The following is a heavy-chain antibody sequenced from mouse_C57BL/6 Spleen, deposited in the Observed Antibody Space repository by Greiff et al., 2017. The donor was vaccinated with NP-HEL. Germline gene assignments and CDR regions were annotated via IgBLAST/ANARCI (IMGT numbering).Heavy chain of an antibody. CDR3: ALYDYDEAWFAY. J-gene: IGHJ3*01. V-gene: IGHV1-52*01. D-gene: IGHD2-4*01. CDR2: IDPSDSET. CDR1: GYTFTSYW. Sequence: QVQLQQSGAELVRPGSSVKLSCKASGYTFTSYWMHWVKQRPIQGLEWIGNIDPSDSETHYNQKFKDKATLTVDKSSSTAYMQLSSLTSEDSAVYYCALYDYDEAWFAYWGQGTLVTVSA.